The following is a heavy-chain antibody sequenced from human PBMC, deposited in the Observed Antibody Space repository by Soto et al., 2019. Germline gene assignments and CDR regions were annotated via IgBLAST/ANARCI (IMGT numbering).Heavy chain of an antibody. V-gene: IGHV3-30*18. CDR3: AKDLSGGYYYYNGMDV. J-gene: IGHJ6*02. D-gene: IGHD6-13*01. Sequence: QVQLVESGGGVVQPGRSVRLSCAASGFTFSSYGMHWVRQAPGKGLEWVAVISYDGSNKYYADSVKGRFTISRDNSKNTLYLQMNSLRAEDTAVYYCAKDLSGGYYYYNGMDVWGQGTTVTVSS. CDR2: ISYDGSNK. CDR1: GFTFSSYG.